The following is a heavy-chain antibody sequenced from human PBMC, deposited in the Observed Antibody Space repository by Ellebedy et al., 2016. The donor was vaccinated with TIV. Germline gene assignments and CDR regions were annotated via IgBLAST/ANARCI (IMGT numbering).Heavy chain of an antibody. CDR2: ISGSGNNT. J-gene: IGHJ6*02. Sequence: GESLKISCAASGFTFSSNAMSWVRQAPGKGLEWVSVISGSGNNTYYGGSVKGRFTISRDTSKKKLYLQMNSLRADDTAIYYCAKNSGSSAYHVLDVWGQGTTVTVSS. D-gene: IGHD3-10*01. CDR3: AKNSGSSAYHVLDV. V-gene: IGHV3-23*01. CDR1: GFTFSSNA.